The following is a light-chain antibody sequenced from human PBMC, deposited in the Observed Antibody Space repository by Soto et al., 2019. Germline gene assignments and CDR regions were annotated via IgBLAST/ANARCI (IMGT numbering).Light chain of an antibody. CDR3: QQYGSSPPYT. J-gene: IGKJ2*01. V-gene: IGKV3-20*01. CDR1: QTVSGNY. Sequence: EIVLTQSPGILSLSPGERATLSCRASQTVSGNYLAWYQQKPGQSPRLLIYGSSDRATGLPARFSGSGSGTDFTLTINRGEPTDLAVYYCQQYGSSPPYTFGQGTTLQI. CDR2: GSS.